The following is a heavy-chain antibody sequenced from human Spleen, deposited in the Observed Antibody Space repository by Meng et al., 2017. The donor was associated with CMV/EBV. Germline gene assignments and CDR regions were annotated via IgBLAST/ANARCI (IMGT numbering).Heavy chain of an antibody. CDR3: ARDFDIVARPNYSYGMDV. CDR1: GFTFSSYW. J-gene: IGHJ6*02. CDR2: IKEDGGEK. V-gene: IGHV3-7*01. Sequence: GESLKISCAASGFTFSSYWMSWVRQAPGKGLEWVANIKEDGGEKHYVDSVKSRLTISRDNSKNTLYLQMNSLRAEDTAVYYCARDFDIVARPNYSYGMDVWGQGTTVTVSS. D-gene: IGHD5-12*01.